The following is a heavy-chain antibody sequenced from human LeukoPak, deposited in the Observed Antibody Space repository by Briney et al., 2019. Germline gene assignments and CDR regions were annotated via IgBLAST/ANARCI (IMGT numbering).Heavy chain of an antibody. CDR1: GFTFSSHW. J-gene: IGHJ4*02. Sequence: GGSLRLSCAASGFTFSSHWMHWVRQAPGKGLVWVSRINSDGSSTTYADSVKGRFTISRDNAKNTLYLQMNSLRAEDTAVYYCARAPDYGDYIRFDYWGEGTLVTVSS. D-gene: IGHD4-17*01. V-gene: IGHV3-74*01. CDR3: ARAPDYGDYIRFDY. CDR2: INSDGSST.